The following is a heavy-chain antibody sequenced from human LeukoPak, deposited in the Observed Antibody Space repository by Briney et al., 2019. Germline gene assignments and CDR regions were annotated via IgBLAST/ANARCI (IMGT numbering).Heavy chain of an antibody. CDR3: AKRDSRFDY. V-gene: IGHV3-20*04. CDR2: INWNGSST. Sequence: GGSLRLSCAASGFTFDDYGMSWVRQAPGKGLEWVSVINWNGSSTCYADSVKGRFTISRDNAKNSLYLQMNSLRAEDTAVYYCAKRDSRFDYWGQGTLVTVSS. D-gene: IGHD3/OR15-3a*01. CDR1: GFTFDDYG. J-gene: IGHJ4*02.